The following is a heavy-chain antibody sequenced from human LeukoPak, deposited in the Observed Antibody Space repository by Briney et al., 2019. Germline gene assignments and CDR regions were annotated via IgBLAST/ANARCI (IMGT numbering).Heavy chain of an antibody. CDR3: ARVKAQIVVASWDFQH. J-gene: IGHJ1*01. Sequence: ASVKVSCKASGYTFTGYYMHWVRQAPGQGLEWMGWINPNSGGTNYAQKFQGRVTMTRDTSISTAYMELSRLRSDDTAVYYCARVKAQIVVASWDFQHWGQGTLVTVSS. D-gene: IGHD3-22*01. CDR1: GYTFTGYY. V-gene: IGHV1-2*02. CDR2: INPNSGGT.